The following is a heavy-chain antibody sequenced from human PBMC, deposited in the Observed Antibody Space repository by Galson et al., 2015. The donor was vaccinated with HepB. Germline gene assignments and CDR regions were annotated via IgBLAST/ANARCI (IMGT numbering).Heavy chain of an antibody. D-gene: IGHD3-22*01. V-gene: IGHV3-30*03. CDR2: ISYDGSNK. CDR1: GFTFSSYG. CDR3: TYYDSSGYYNY. J-gene: IGHJ4*02. Sequence: SLRLSCAASGFTFSSYGMHWVRQAPGEGLEWVAVISYDGSNKYYADSVKGRFTISRDNSKNTLYLQMNSLRAEDTAVYYCTYYDSSGYYNYWGQGTLVTVSS.